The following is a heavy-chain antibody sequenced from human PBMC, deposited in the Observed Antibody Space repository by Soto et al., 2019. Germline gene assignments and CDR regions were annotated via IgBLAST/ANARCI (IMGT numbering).Heavy chain of an antibody. CDR2: IIPILGMS. V-gene: IGHV1-69*02. J-gene: IGHJ4*02. CDR3: ATNYGAGSTHFDY. CDR1: GDTFNFYT. D-gene: IGHD3-10*01. Sequence: QVQLVQSGAEVKKPGSSVRVSCTASGDTFNFYTISWVRQVPGQGPEWMGRIIPILGMSTYAQKFQGRVTIMADKSTSTVYMNLSGLTSEDTAVYYCATNYGAGSTHFDYWGQGTLVTVSS.